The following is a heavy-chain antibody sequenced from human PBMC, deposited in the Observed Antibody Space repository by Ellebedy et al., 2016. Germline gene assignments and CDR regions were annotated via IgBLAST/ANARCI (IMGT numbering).Heavy chain of an antibody. D-gene: IGHD2-2*02. CDR3: ARQDSVPAAIGGQDNWFDP. V-gene: IGHV5-10-1*01. CDR1: GYRFSSYW. J-gene: IGHJ5*02. Sequence: GESLKISCKGSGYRFSSYWISWVRQMPGKGLEWMGRIDPSDSYTNYSPSFQGHVTISADKSISTAYLQWSSLKASDTAMYYCARQDSVPAAIGGQDNWFDPWGLGTLVTVSS. CDR2: IDPSDSYT.